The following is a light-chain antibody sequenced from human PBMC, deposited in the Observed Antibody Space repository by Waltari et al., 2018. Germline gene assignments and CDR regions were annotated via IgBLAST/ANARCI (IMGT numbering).Light chain of an antibody. Sequence: EIVLTQSPATLSLSPGERATLSCSASQSVSNYLGWYQQKPGQAPRLLIYDASNRATGIPARFSGSGSGTDFTLTINSLEPEDFAVYYCQQRSNWPLTFGGGTKVEIK. CDR1: QSVSNY. CDR3: QQRSNWPLT. V-gene: IGKV3-11*01. CDR2: DAS. J-gene: IGKJ4*01.